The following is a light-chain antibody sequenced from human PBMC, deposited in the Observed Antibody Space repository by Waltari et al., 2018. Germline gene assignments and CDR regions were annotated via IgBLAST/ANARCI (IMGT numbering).Light chain of an antibody. J-gene: IGKJ1*01. CDR1: QRISSN. V-gene: IGKV3-15*01. Sequence: EIVMTQSPATLSVSPGESAPLSCRASQRISSNLAWYQQKPGQAPRLLIYGASTRATGIPARFTGSGSGTEFTLTISSLQSEDFAVYYCQQYIHRPPWWTFGQGTKVEIK. CDR3: QQYIHRPPWWT. CDR2: GAS.